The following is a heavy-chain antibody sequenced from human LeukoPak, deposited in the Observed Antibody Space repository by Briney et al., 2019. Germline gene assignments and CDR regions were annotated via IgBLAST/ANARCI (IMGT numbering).Heavy chain of an antibody. CDR3: AADRVPTDPYKWVDP. J-gene: IGHJ5*02. Sequence: ASVKVSCKASGYTFTSYDINWVRQATGQGLEWMGWMNPNSGNTGYAQKFQGRVTMTRNTSTSTAYMELRSLRSEDTAVYYCAADRVPTDPYKWVDPWGQGTQVIVSS. CDR1: GYTFTSYD. V-gene: IGHV1-8*01. CDR2: MNPNSGNT. D-gene: IGHD2-2*01.